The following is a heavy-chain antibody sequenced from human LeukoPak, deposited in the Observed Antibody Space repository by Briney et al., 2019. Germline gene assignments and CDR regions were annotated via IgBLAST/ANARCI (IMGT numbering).Heavy chain of an antibody. CDR2: VSGGGDST. CDR1: GFSFSSYS. V-gene: IGHV3-23*01. Sequence: GGSLRLSCTASGFSFSSYSMNWVRQAPGKGLGWVSVVSGGGDSTYYADSVKGRFTISRDNSKNTLYLQMNSLRAEDTAVYYCARGGNSEGYYYYYMDVWGKGTTVTVSS. D-gene: IGHD4-23*01. CDR3: ARGGNSEGYYYYYMDV. J-gene: IGHJ6*03.